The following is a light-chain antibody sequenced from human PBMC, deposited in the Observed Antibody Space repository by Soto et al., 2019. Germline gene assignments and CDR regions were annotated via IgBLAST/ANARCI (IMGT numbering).Light chain of an antibody. Sequence: DIQMTQSPSTLSASVGDRVTITCRASQSISSWLAWYQQKPGKAPKLLIYDASSLESGVPSRFSGSGSGTEFTLTISSLQPDDFATYYRQQYNSYSGTFGQGTKVDNK. J-gene: IGKJ1*01. CDR2: DAS. CDR3: QQYNSYSGT. V-gene: IGKV1-5*01. CDR1: QSISSW.